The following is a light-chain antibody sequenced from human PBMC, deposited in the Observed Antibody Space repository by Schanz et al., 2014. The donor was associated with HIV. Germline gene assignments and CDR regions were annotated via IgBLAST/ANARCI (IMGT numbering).Light chain of an antibody. CDR3: SSYTSSSTVL. CDR2: DVS. CDR1: SSDLGGYNY. V-gene: IGLV2-14*03. J-gene: IGLJ2*01. Sequence: QSVLTQPASVSGSPGQSITISCTGTSSDLGGYNYLSWYQQHPGKAPNLMIFDVSNRPSGVSNRFSGSKSGNTASLTISGLQAEDEAGYYCSSYTSSSTVLFGGGTKLTVL.